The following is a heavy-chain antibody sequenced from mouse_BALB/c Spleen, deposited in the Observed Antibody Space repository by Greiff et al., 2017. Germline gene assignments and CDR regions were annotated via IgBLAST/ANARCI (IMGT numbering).Heavy chain of an antibody. CDR1: GFTFSSYA. J-gene: IGHJ4*01. Sequence: EVQRVESGGGLVKPGGSLKLSCAASGFTFSSYAMSWVRQTPEKRLEWVASISSGGSTYYPDSVKGRFTISRDNARNILYLQMSSLRSEDTAMYYCARGDGYYEDAMDYWGQGTSVTVSS. CDR2: ISSGGST. CDR3: ARGDGYYEDAMDY. V-gene: IGHV5-6-5*01. D-gene: IGHD2-3*01.